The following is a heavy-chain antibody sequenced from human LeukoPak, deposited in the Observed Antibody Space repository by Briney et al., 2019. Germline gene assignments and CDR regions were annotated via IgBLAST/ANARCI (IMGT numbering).Heavy chain of an antibody. CDR3: ARAPSSWYYFDY. J-gene: IGHJ4*02. Sequence: SETLSLTCTVSGGSISSYYWSWIRQPPGKGLEWIGEINHSGSTNYNPFLKSRVTISVDTSKNQFSLKLSSVTAADTAVYYCARAPSSWYYFDYWGQGTLVTVSS. D-gene: IGHD6-13*01. CDR1: GGSISSYY. V-gene: IGHV4-34*01. CDR2: INHSGST.